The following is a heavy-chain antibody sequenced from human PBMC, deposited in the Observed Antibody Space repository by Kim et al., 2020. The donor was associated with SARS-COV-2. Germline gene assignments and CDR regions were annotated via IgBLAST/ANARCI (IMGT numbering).Heavy chain of an antibody. Sequence: GGSLRLSCAASGFTFTRYWMDWVRQAPGKGLEWVANIKQDGSETYYGDSVKGRFTISRDNAQNSVSLQMNSLRAEDTAVYYCGREMIAAAVRPWGKDVWGRGTKVSVSS. V-gene: IGHV3-7*01. D-gene: IGHD6-13*01. CDR2: IKQDGSET. CDR1: GFTFTRYW. CDR3: GREMIAAAVRPWGKDV. J-gene: IGHJ6*02.